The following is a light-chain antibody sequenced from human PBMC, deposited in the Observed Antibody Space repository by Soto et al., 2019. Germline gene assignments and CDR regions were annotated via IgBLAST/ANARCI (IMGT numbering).Light chain of an antibody. CDR2: EVS. J-gene: IGLJ3*02. CDR3: SSYTSSLTWV. CDR1: SSDVGGYNY. Sequence: QSALTQPRSVSGSPGQSITISCTGSSSDVGGYNYVSWYQQYPGKAPQVLLYEVSNRPSGVSNRFSGSKSGNTASLTISGLQADDEADYYCSSYTSSLTWVFGGGTKLTVL. V-gene: IGLV2-14*01.